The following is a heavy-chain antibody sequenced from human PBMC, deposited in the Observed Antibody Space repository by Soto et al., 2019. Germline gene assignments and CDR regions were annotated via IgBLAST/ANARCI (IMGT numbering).Heavy chain of an antibody. V-gene: IGHV4-61*01. CDR2: ISYSGTT. D-gene: IGHD3-22*01. J-gene: IGHJ4*02. Sequence: PSETLSLTCTVSGDSVSSGIYYWSWIRQSPGKGLQWIGYISYSGTTNYNPSLKSRITISVDTSKNQFSLKLSSVTAADTAVYYCAVYYYDSSGYQDYWGQGTLVTVSS. CDR1: GDSVSSGIYY. CDR3: AVYYYDSSGYQDY.